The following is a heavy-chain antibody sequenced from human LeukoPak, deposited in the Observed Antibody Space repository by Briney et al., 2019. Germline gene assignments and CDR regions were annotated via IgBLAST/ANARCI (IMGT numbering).Heavy chain of an antibody. V-gene: IGHV3-21*01. D-gene: IGHD6-13*01. J-gene: IGHJ4*02. CDR1: GFTFSSYS. CDR3: ARESGSSWPIDY. CDR2: ISSSSSYI. Sequence: GGSLRLSCAASGFTFSSYSMNWVRQAPGKGLEWVSSISSSSSYIYYADSVKGRFTISRDNAKNSLYLQMNSLRAEDTAVYYCARESGSSWPIDYWGQGTLVTVSS.